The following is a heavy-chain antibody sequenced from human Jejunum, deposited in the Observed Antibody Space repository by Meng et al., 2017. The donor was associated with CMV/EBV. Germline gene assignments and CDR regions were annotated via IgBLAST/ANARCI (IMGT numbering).Heavy chain of an antibody. V-gene: IGHV3-30*18. J-gene: IGHJ3*01. CDR3: VKSRATLGAFDL. CDR1: GVAFRHNY. CDR2: SPYCWDDA. Sequence: FGVAFRHNYLRWVRPAPGTGPDWLSLSPYCWDDACSAASVRGQFTISHDNSENVVTLQMNNLRSEDTAVYYCVKSRATLGAFDLWGRGTQVTVSS.